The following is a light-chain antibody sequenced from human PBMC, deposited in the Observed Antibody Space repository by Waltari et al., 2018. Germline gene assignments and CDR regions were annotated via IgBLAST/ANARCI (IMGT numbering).Light chain of an antibody. CDR1: QSLLHVNGNNY. CDR2: LGS. Sequence: DIVMTQSPLSLPVTPGEPASISCRSSQSLLHVNGNNYLDWYLQKPGQSPQLLIYLGSYRASGVPDKFSGSGSGPDFTLKISRVEAEDVGVYFGMQTLQTLITFGQGTRLEVK. J-gene: IGKJ5*01. V-gene: IGKV2-28*01. CDR3: MQTLQTLIT.